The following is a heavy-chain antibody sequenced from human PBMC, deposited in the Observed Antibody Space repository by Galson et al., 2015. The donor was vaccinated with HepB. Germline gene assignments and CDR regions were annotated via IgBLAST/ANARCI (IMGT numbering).Heavy chain of an antibody. V-gene: IGHV4-4*02. CDR1: GGSISSSNW. Sequence: SETLSFTCAVSGGSISSSNWWSWVRQPPGKGLEWIGEIYHSGSTNYNPSLKSRVTISVDKSKNQFSLKLSSVTAADTAVYYCARDLASVPHQKGPMWRIQLGSGAFDIWGQGTMVTVSS. J-gene: IGHJ3*02. D-gene: IGHD5-18*01. CDR2: IYHSGST. CDR3: ARDLASVPHQKGPMWRIQLGSGAFDI.